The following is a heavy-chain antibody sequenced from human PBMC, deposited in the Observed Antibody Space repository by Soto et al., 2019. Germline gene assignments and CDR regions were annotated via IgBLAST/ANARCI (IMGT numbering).Heavy chain of an antibody. CDR2: IYYSGST. J-gene: IGHJ4*02. CDR1: GGSISSSSYY. Sequence: PSETLSLTCTVPGGSISSSSYYWGWIRQPPGKGLEWIGSIYYSGSTYYNPSLKSRVTISVDTSKNQFSLKLSSVTAADTAVYYCARSEKGIFDYWGQGTLVTVSS. CDR3: ARSEKGIFDY. D-gene: IGHD3-10*01. V-gene: IGHV4-39*01.